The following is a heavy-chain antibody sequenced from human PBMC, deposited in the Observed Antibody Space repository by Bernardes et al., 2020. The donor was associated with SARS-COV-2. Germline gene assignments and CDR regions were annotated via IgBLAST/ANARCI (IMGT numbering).Heavy chain of an antibody. D-gene: IGHD4-17*01. Sequence: ASVKVSCKASGYTFTSYGIHWVRQAPGQGLEWMGWISGYSENTHYTQKLQGRLTMTTDTSTSTAYMELRSLTSDDTALYYCARGWAYGDYGMDVWGQGSTVTVSS. CDR1: GYTFTSYG. CDR2: ISGYSENT. J-gene: IGHJ6*02. V-gene: IGHV1-18*01. CDR3: ARGWAYGDYGMDV.